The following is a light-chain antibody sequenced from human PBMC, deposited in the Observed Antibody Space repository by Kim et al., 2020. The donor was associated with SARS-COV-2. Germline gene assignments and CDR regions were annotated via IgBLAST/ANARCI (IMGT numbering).Light chain of an antibody. CDR3: QQVKTLPLT. V-gene: IGKV1-9*01. Sequence: IQLTQSPSSLSASIGERVTITCRASQGVGDHLAWYQQKPGKAPKLLIHATSTLESGVPSRFSGSGYGTDFTLTISGLQAEDFATYYCQQVKTLPLTFGRGTTVDI. J-gene: IGKJ4*01. CDR2: ATS. CDR1: QGVGDH.